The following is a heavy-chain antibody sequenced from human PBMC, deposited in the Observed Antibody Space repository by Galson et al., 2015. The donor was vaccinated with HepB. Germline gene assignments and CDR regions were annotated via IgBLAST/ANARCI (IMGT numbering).Heavy chain of an antibody. CDR1: GFTFSSYA. J-gene: IGHJ4*02. CDR3: ARDKEGVIVW. D-gene: IGHD3-16*02. Sequence: SLRLSCAASGFTFSSYAMSWVRQAPGKGLEWVAVISYDGSNKYYADSVKGRFTISRDNSKNTLYLQMNSLRAEDTAVYYCARDKEGVIVWWGQGTLVTVSS. CDR2: ISYDGSNK. V-gene: IGHV3-30-3*01.